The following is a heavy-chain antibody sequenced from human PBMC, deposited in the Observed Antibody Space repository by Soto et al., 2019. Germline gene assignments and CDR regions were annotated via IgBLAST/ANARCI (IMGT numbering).Heavy chain of an antibody. Sequence: QVQLVESGGGVVQPGRSLRLSCAASGFTFSSYGMHWVRQAPGKGLEWVAVISYDGSNKYYADSVKGRLTISRDNSKSTLYLQMHRLRAEDTAGYYCATGRVVVLVAPALVCWGQGCLVTVSS. J-gene: IGHJ4*02. D-gene: IGHD2-15*01. CDR2: ISYDGSNK. CDR3: ATGRVVVLVAPALVC. V-gene: IGHV3-30*03. CDR1: GFTFSSYG.